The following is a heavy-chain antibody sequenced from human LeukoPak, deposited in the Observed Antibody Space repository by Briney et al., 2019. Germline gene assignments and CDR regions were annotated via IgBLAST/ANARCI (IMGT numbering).Heavy chain of an antibody. V-gene: IGHV3-23*01. CDR2: ISGSGGST. CDR3: AKRALYCSGGSCYFAEYFQH. D-gene: IGHD2-15*01. J-gene: IGHJ1*01. Sequence: TGGSLRLSCVASGFTFSSYAMSWVRQAPGKGLEWVSAISGSGGSTYYADSVKGRFTISRDNSKNTLYLQMNSLRAEDTAVYYCAKRALYCSGGSCYFAEYFQHWGQGTLVTVSS. CDR1: GFTFSSYA.